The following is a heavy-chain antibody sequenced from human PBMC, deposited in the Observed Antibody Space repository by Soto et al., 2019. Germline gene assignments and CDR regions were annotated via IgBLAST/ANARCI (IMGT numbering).Heavy chain of an antibody. CDR3: ARGQAFWTGYYRMPYYFDY. CDR2: LYYSGST. J-gene: IGHJ4*02. CDR1: GGSVSSGSYY. D-gene: IGHD3-3*01. V-gene: IGHV4-61*01. Sequence: PSETLSLTCTVSGGSVSSGSYYWSWIRQPPGKGLEYIGYLYYSGSTNYNPSLKSRVTISVDTPKNQFSLKLTSETAADTAIYYCARGQAFWTGYYRMPYYFDYWGQGTLVTVSS.